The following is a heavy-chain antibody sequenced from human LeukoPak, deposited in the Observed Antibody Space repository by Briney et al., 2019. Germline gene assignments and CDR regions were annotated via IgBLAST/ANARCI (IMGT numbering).Heavy chain of an antibody. CDR3: ARVLDLSKRGLDAFDI. Sequence: SETLSLTCTVSGGSISSYYWSWIRQPPGKRLEWIGHIYGSGSTNYNPSLKSRVTLSVDTSKNQFSLKLSSATAADTAVYYCARVLDLSKRGLDAFDIWGQGTMVTVSS. CDR2: IYGSGST. V-gene: IGHV4-59*01. CDR1: GGSISSYY. D-gene: IGHD3-16*01. J-gene: IGHJ3*02.